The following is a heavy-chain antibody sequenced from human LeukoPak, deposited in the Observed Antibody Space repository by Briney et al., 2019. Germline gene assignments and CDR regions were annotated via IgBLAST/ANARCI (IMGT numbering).Heavy chain of an antibody. D-gene: IGHD5-24*01. CDR3: STSADGYNPPCDH. J-gene: IGHJ4*02. Sequence: RGESLKISCKGSGYSFTSYWIGWVRQMPGKGMEWMGIIYPGDSDTRYSPSFQGQVTISADKSISTAYLQWSSLQSSDTAICHCSTSADGYNPPCDHWRERTRVTVSS. CDR1: GYSFTSYW. V-gene: IGHV5-51*01. CDR2: IYPGDSDT.